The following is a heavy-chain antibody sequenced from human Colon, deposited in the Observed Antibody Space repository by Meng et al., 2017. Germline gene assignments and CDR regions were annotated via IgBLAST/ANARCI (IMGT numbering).Heavy chain of an antibody. CDR2: FIPILNRA. CDR3: ASTTMTTGGLDN. V-gene: IGHV1-69*04. CDR1: GGTLSNNV. Sequence: SVKVSCKASGGTLSNNVTHWVRQAPGQGLEWMGRFIPILNRADTAQKFHGRLTFSVYTSTNTAYMELRSLTSEDTAFYYCASTTMTTGGLDNWGQGTVVTVSS. D-gene: IGHD4-17*01. J-gene: IGHJ4*02.